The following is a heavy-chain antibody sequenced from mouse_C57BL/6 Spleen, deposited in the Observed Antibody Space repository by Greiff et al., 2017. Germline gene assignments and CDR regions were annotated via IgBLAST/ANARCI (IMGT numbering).Heavy chain of an antibody. V-gene: IGHV3-1*01. D-gene: IGHD1-1*01. Sequence: EVQLQQSGPGMVKPSQSLSLTCTVTGYSITSGYDWHWIRHFPGNKLEWMGYISYSGSTNYNPSLKSRISITHDTSKNHFFLKLNSVTTEDTATYYCARGDYGTGYAMDYWGQGTSVTVSS. J-gene: IGHJ4*01. CDR3: ARGDYGTGYAMDY. CDR1: GYSITSGYD. CDR2: ISYSGST.